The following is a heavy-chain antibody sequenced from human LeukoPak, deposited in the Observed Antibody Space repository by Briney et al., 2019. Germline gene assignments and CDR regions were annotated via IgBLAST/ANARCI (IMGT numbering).Heavy chain of an antibody. CDR2: SYYSGNT. CDR1: GGSISSGDYY. Sequence: SQTLSLTCTVSGGSISSGDYYWSWIRQPPGKGLEWIGYSYYSGNTYYNPSLKSRLTISVDTSKNQFSLRLNSVTAADTAVYYCARDGTTVTLLYWYFDLWGRGTLVTVSS. V-gene: IGHV4-30-4*01. CDR3: ARDGTTVTLLYWYFDL. D-gene: IGHD4-17*01. J-gene: IGHJ2*01.